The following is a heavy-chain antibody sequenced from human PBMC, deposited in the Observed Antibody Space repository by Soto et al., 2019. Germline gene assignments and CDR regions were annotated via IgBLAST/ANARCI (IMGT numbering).Heavy chain of an antibody. V-gene: IGHV4-39*01. CDR3: ASPSIAARPGAFDI. CDR1: GGSISSSSYY. D-gene: IGHD6-6*01. CDR2: IYYSGST. J-gene: IGHJ3*02. Sequence: SETLSLTCTVSGGSISSSSYYWGWIRQPPGKGLEWIGSIYYSGSTYYNPSLKSRVTISVDTSKNQFSLKLSSVTAADTAVYYCASPSIAARPGAFDIWGEGTMVTVSS.